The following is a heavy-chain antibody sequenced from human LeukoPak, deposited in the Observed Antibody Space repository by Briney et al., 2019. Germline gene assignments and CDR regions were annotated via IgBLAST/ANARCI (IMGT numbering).Heavy chain of an antibody. V-gene: IGHV5-51*01. J-gene: IGHJ6*03. CDR2: IYPGDSDT. D-gene: IGHD3-3*01. CDR1: GYSFTSYW. Sequence: GESLKISCKGSGYSFTSYWIGWVRQVPGKGLEWMGIIYPGDSDTRYSPSFQGQVTISADKSISTAYLQWSSLKASDTAMYYCARAPYDFWSGYSPYYYYMDVWGKGTTVTVSS. CDR3: ARAPYDFWSGYSPYYYYMDV.